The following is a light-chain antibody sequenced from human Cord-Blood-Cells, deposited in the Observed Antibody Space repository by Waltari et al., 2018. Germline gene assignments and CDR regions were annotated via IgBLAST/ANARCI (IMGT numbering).Light chain of an antibody. CDR3: QQSYSTPPT. V-gene: IGKV1-39*01. CDR2: AAS. CDR1: QSISSY. Sequence: DIQMTQSPSSLSASVGDRVTITCRASQSISSYLNWYQQKPGKAPKLLIYAASSLQSGVPPRFGGRGSGTDFTLTISSLQAEDFATYYCQQSYSTPPTFGQGTKVEIK. J-gene: IGKJ1*01.